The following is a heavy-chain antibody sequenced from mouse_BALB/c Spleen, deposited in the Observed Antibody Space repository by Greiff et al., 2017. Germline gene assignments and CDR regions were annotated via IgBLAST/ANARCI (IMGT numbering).Heavy chain of an antibody. CDR1: GFAFSSYD. CDR3: ARLGRYYAMDY. V-gene: IGHV5-12-1*01. Sequence: EVQGVESGGGLVKPGGSLKLSCAASGFAFSSYDMSWVRQTPEKRLEWVAYISSGGGSTYYPDTVKGRFTISRDNAKNTLYLQMSSLKSEDTAMYYCARLGRYYAMDYWGQGTSVTVSS. CDR2: ISSGGGST. J-gene: IGHJ4*01. D-gene: IGHD4-1*01.